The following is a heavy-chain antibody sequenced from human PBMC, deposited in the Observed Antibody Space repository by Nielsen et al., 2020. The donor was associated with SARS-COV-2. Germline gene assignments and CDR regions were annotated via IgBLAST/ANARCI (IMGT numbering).Heavy chain of an antibody. CDR2: IYYSGST. J-gene: IGHJ6*03. V-gene: IGHV4-59*01. Sequence: GSLRLSCTVSGGSISSYYWGWIRQPPGKGLEWIGYIYYSGSTNYNPSLKSRVTISVDTSKNQFSLKLSSVTAADTAVYYCARLAPYYYYMDVWGKGTTVTVSS. D-gene: IGHD5-12*01. CDR3: ARLAPYYYYMDV. CDR1: GGSISSYY.